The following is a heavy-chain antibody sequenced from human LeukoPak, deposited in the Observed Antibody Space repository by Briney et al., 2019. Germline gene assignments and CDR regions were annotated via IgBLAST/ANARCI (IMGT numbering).Heavy chain of an antibody. CDR2: ISSSSSYI. V-gene: IGHV3-21*01. D-gene: IGHD2-15*01. CDR1: GFTVSRNY. CDR3: ARPYSHRRLVVAATPPGY. Sequence: GGSLRLSCAASGFTVSRNYMSWVRQAPGKGLEWVSSISSSSSYIYYADSVKGRFTISRDNAKNSLYLQMNSLRAEDTAVYYCARPYSHRRLVVAATPPGYWGQGTLVTVSS. J-gene: IGHJ4*02.